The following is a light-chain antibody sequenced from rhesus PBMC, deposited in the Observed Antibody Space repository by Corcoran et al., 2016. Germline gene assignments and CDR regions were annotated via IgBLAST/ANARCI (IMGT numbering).Light chain of an antibody. Sequence: DIQMTQSPSSLSASVGDTVTITCRTSQGISNFLAWYQQKPGKAPKPLIYYASNLESGVPSRFSGNGSRTDFTLTISSLQTEDFAIYYCRQHNSYPLTFGGGTKVDLK. CDR2: YAS. CDR1: QGISNF. CDR3: RQHNSYPLT. J-gene: IGKJ4*01. V-gene: IGKV1S14*01.